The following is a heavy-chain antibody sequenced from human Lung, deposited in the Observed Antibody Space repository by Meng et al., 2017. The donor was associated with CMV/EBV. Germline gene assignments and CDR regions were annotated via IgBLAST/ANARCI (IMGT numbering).Heavy chain of an antibody. V-gene: IGHV1-2*02. CDR3: ARLFHTILGTGYYYGMDV. Sequence: ASVKVSCKASGYTFNGYNMHWVRQAPGQGLEWMGWINPNSGGTNYAQRFQGRVTLTIDTSISTAYMELSRLKSDDTAVYFCARLFHTILGTGYYYGMDVWGQRTTVTVSS. CDR1: GYTFNGYN. CDR2: INPNSGGT. J-gene: IGHJ6*02. D-gene: IGHD3/OR15-3a*01.